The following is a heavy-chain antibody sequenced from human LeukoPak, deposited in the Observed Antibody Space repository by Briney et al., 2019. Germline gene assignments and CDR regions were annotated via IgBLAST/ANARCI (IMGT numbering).Heavy chain of an antibody. D-gene: IGHD6-19*01. CDR2: ISSNWGST. CDR3: ARQWDY. CDR1: GLTFSSYA. Sequence: PGGSLRLFCAASGLTFSSYAMHWVRHAPGKGLEYVSAISSNWGSTYYAKSVKGRFNISRDNSKNTLYLQMGSLRAEDMAVYYCARQWDYWGQGTLVSVSS. J-gene: IGHJ4*02. V-gene: IGHV3-64*01.